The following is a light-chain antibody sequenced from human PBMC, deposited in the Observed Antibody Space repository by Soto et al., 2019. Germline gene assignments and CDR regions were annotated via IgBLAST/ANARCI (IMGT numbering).Light chain of an antibody. CDR1: SSDVGGYNY. J-gene: IGLJ3*02. CDR3: SSYAGSHNWV. Sequence: QSALTQPPSASGSPGQSVTFSCTGTSSDVGGYNYVSWYQQHPGRAPKLIIYEVTKRPSGVPDRFSGSKSGNTASLTVSGLQAEDESDYYCSSYAGSHNWVFGGGTQLTLL. CDR2: EVT. V-gene: IGLV2-8*01.